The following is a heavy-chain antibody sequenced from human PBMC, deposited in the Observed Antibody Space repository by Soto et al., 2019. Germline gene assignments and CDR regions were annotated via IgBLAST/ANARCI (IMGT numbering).Heavy chain of an antibody. Sequence: QVQLVQSGAEVKKPGASVKVSCKASGYTFTDYYMHWVRQAPGQGLEWMGWINPNSGGTNYAQKFQGRVTMTRDTPTSTAYMELTRLRSDDMAVYYCARDQSPSSGWPGMAAWGQGTTVTVSS. CDR2: INPNSGGT. CDR3: ARDQSPSSGWPGMAA. V-gene: IGHV1-2*02. J-gene: IGHJ6*02. D-gene: IGHD6-19*01. CDR1: GYTFTDYY.